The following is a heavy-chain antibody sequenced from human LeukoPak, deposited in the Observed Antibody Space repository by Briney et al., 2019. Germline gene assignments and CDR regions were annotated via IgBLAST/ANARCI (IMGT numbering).Heavy chain of an antibody. CDR3: ARVPDPRGYDYYYYMDV. J-gene: IGHJ6*03. CDR2: IYYTGST. D-gene: IGHD5-12*01. CDR1: GGSISRSGYS. Sequence: SETLSLTCAVSGGSISRSGYSWSWIRQPPGKGLDWIAYIYYTGSTYYNPSLKSRVTISLDTSKNQFSLKLSSVTAADTAVYYCARVPDPRGYDYYYYMDVWGKGTTVTISS. V-gene: IGHV4-30-4*07.